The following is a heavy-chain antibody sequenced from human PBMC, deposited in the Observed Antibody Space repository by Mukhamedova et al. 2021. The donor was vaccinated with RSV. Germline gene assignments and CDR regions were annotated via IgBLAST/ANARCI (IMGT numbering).Heavy chain of an antibody. J-gene: IGHJ4*02. Sequence: GGRIKSKTDGGTTDYAAPVKGRFTISRDDSKNTLYLQMNSLKTEDTAVYYCTTTSVLRFLEWLFDYWGQGTLVTVSS. V-gene: IGHV3-15*01. D-gene: IGHD3-3*01. CDR2: IKSKTDGGTT. CDR3: TTTSVLRFLEWLFDY.